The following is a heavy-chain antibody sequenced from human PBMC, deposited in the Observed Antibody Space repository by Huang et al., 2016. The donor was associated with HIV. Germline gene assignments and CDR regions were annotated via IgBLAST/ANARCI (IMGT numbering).Heavy chain of an antibody. CDR2: IYPGDSDT. Sequence: EVQLVQSGAEVKKPGESLTISCKGSGYRFRSNWIGWVRQMPGKGMEWMGIIYPGDSDTRYSPSFQGQVTISADKSINTAYLQWSSLKASDTAMYYCARLIGSPSFYYGLDVWGQGTTVTVSS. J-gene: IGHJ6*02. CDR1: GYRFRSNW. CDR3: ARLIGSPSFYYGLDV. D-gene: IGHD3-10*01. V-gene: IGHV5-51*01.